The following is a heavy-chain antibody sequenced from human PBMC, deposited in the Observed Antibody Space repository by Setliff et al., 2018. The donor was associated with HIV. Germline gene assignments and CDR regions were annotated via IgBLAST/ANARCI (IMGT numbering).Heavy chain of an antibody. V-gene: IGHV1-69*05. CDR1: GGTFSSHA. CDR3: ARDGLLVAGIRFDY. CDR2: IIPAFGTA. J-gene: IGHJ4*01. D-gene: IGHD6-19*01. Sequence: SVKVSCKTSGGTFSSHAVSWVRQAPGQGLEWMGGIIPAFGTANYAQKFQGRVTITTDESTSTAYMELSGLRSEDTAVYFCARDGLLVAGIRFDYWGQGTLVTVSS.